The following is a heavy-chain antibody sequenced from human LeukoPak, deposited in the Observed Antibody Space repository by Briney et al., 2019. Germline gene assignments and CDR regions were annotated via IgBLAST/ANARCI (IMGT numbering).Heavy chain of an antibody. D-gene: IGHD3-22*01. CDR1: GGSISSSSYY. CDR2: INHSGST. V-gene: IGHV4-39*07. J-gene: IGHJ3*02. CDR3: NYYYYDSSGYYLGDAFDI. Sequence: SETLSLTCTVSGGSISSSSYYWRWIRQPPGKGLEWIGEINHSGSTNYNPSLKSRVTISVDTSKNQFSLKLSSVTAADTAVYYCNYYYYDSSGYYLGDAFDIWGQGTMVTVSS.